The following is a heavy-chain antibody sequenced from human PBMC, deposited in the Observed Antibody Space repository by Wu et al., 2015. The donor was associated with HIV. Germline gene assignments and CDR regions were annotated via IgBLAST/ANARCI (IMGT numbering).Heavy chain of an antibody. Sequence: QVQLVQSGAEVKKPGASVKVSCKASGYTFTSYEINWVRQATGQGLEWMGWMNPNSGNTGFAQKFQGRVTMTRNTSISTAYMELSSLKSEDTAMYYCAREFMKTFGVLTPLVAYYYYGMDVWGQGT. CDR1: GYTFTSYE. CDR3: AREFMKTFGVLTPLVAYYYYGMDV. V-gene: IGHV1-8*02. CDR2: MNPNSGNT. D-gene: IGHD3-16*01. J-gene: IGHJ6*02.